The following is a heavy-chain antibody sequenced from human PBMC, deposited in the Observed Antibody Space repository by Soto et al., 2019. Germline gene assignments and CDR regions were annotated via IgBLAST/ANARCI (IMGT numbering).Heavy chain of an antibody. V-gene: IGHV6-1*01. CDR1: GDSVSTNSAT. CDR2: TYHRSKWDY. J-gene: IGHJ5*01. Sequence: SQTLSLTCAISGDSVSTNSATWDWIRQSPSRGLEWLGRTYHRSKWDYDYAASVKGRININPDTSNNQVSLHLDSVTPDDTAVYYCARLIGNSWLDSWGQGTLVTVSS. D-gene: IGHD2-8*01. CDR3: ARLIGNSWLDS.